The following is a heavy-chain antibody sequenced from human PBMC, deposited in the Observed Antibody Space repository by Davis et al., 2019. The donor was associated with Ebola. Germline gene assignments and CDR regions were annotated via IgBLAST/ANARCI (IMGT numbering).Heavy chain of an antibody. CDR1: GNTFTGYY. CDR2: INPKSGGT. Sequence: AASVKVSCKASGNTFTGYYIHWVRQAPGQGLEWMGWINPKSGGTNYAQKFQGRVTMTRDTSISTAYMELSRLRSDDTAVYYCARSHFSVAAYYFDYWGQGTLVTVSS. V-gene: IGHV1-2*02. D-gene: IGHD6-19*01. J-gene: IGHJ4*02. CDR3: ARSHFSVAAYYFDY.